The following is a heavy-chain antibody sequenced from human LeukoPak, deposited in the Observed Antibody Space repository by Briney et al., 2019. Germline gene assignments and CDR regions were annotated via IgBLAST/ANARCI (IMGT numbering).Heavy chain of an antibody. Sequence: ASVTVSCKASGYTFKRYGISWVRQAPGQGLEWMGIINASGGSTTYAQKFQGRVTMTRDTSTRTVYMELSSLRSEDTAVYYCARAGGIYFDYWGQGTLVTVSS. CDR1: GYTFKRYG. CDR2: INASGGST. V-gene: IGHV1-46*02. D-gene: IGHD3-16*01. J-gene: IGHJ4*02. CDR3: ARAGGIYFDY.